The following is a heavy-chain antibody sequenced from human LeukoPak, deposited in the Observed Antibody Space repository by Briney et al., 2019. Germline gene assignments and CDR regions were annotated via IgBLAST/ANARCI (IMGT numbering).Heavy chain of an antibody. D-gene: IGHD3-22*01. J-gene: IGHJ4*02. CDR2: IYYSGST. CDR3: ARASSSGYYYGY. V-gene: IGHV4-59*12. Sequence: PSETLSLTCTVSGGSISSYYWSWIRQPPGKGLEWIGYIYYSGSTNHNPSLKSRVTISVDKSKNQFSLKLSSVTAADTAVYYCARASSSGYYYGYWGQGTLVTVSS. CDR1: GGSISSYY.